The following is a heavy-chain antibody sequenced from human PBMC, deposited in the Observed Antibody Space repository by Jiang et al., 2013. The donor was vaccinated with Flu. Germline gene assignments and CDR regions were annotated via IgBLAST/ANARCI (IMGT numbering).Heavy chain of an antibody. CDR1: FSLSTTAVG. V-gene: IGHV2-5*02. CDR2: IYWDDSK. J-gene: IGHJ4*02. Sequence: FSLSTTAVGGGLGSVSPQERPSEWLALIYWDDSKYYSPSLKNRLTITKDSSKNQVVLTMTNMDPVDTATYYCAHDSPLVSVSLFDFWGRGTLVTVSS. D-gene: IGHD2-8*01. CDR3: AHDSPLVSVSLFDF.